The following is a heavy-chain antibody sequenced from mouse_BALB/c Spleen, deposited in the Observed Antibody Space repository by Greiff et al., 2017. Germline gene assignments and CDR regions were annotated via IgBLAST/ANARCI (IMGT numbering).Heavy chain of an antibody. Sequence: EVKLVESGGGLVKPGGSLKLSCAASGFTFSDYYMYWVRQTPEKRLEWVATISDGGSYTYYPDSVKGRFTISRDNAKNNLYLQMSSLKSEDTAMYYCAREDGYYVGAYWGQGTLVTVSA. V-gene: IGHV5-4*02. CDR1: GFTFSDYY. CDR3: AREDGYYVGAY. J-gene: IGHJ3*01. CDR2: ISDGGSYT. D-gene: IGHD2-3*01.